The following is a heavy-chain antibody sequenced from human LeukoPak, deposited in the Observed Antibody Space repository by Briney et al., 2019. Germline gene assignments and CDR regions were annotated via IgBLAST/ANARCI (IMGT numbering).Heavy chain of an antibody. J-gene: IGHJ5*02. CDR1: GGSISSGGYY. CDR3: ARGYSSSWYKSVAFWFDP. Sequence: PSQTLSLTCTVSGGSISSGGYYWSWIRQHPGTGLEWIGYIYYSGSTYYNPSLKSRVTISVDTSKNQFSLKLSSVTAADTAVYYCARGYSSSWYKSVAFWFDPWGQGTLVTVSS. D-gene: IGHD6-13*01. CDR2: IYYSGST. V-gene: IGHV4-31*03.